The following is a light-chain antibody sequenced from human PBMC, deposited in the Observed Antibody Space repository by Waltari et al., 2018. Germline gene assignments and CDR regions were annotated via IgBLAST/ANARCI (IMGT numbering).Light chain of an antibody. V-gene: IGLV7-46*01. CDR2: RTS. CDR1: TGPVTSGPT. J-gene: IGLJ1*01. Sequence: QAVVTQEPSVTVSPGGTVTLTCASSTGPVTSGPTPCWIQQQPGQAPRILISRTSDKKAWTPARFSGSLIGAKAALTLSGALPEDEADYYCLLSYSGSFYVFGTGTKVTVL. CDR3: LLSYSGSFYV.